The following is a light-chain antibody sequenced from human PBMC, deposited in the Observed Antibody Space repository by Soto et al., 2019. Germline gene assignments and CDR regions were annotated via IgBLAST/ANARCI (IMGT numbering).Light chain of an antibody. CDR3: QQYGNPPPYS. V-gene: IGKV3-20*01. Sequence: EIVLTQSPGTLSLSPGERATLSCRASQSVSRSLLAWYQQKPGQAPRLLIYGASTRATGIADRFSGSGSGTDFTLTISRLEPEDFAVYYCQQYGNPPPYSFGQGTKVDLK. J-gene: IGKJ2*03. CDR2: GAS. CDR1: QSVSRSL.